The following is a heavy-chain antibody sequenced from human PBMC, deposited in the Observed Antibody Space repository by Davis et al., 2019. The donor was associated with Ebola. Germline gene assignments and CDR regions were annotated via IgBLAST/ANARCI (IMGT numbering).Heavy chain of an antibody. CDR3: AADCGGDCSQPDAFEI. V-gene: IGHV1-18*04. CDR1: GYTFTSYG. Sequence: ASVKVSCKASGYTFTSYGISWVRQAPGQEREWMGWISAYNGNTNYAQNFQGSLTVTRDTSTSTVYMELRSLRSDDTAVYYCAADCGGDCSQPDAFEIWGQGTMVTVSS. D-gene: IGHD2-21*02. CDR2: ISAYNGNT. J-gene: IGHJ3*02.